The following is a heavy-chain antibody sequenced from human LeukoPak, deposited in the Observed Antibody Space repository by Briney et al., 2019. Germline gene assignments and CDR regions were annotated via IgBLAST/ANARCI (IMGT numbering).Heavy chain of an antibody. CDR1: GASISSYY. J-gene: IGHJ4*02. Sequence: SETLSLTCTVSGASISSYYWSWIRQPPGKGLEWIGYIYYSGSTNYNPSLKSRVTISVATSKKQFSLKLSSVTAADTAVYYCARGVDYYGVWGQGTLVTVSS. CDR2: IYYSGST. V-gene: IGHV4-59*12. D-gene: IGHD3-10*01. CDR3: ARGVDYYGV.